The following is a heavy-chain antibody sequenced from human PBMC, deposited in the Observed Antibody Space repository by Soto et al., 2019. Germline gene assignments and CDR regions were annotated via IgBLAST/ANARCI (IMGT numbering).Heavy chain of an antibody. V-gene: IGHV4-31*03. J-gene: IGHJ5*02. CDR2: IYYSGST. CDR1: GVSISSGGYY. Sequence: SETLSLTCTVSGVSISSGGYYWSWIRQHPGKGLEWIGYIYYSGSTYYNPSLKSRVTISVDTSKNQFSLKLSSVTAADTAVYYCARITECRDIVVVPAADANGCNWFDPWGQGTLVTVSS. D-gene: IGHD2-2*01. CDR3: ARITECRDIVVVPAADANGCNWFDP.